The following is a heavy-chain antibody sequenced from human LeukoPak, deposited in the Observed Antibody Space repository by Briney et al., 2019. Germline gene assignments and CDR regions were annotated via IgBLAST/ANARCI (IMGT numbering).Heavy chain of an antibody. J-gene: IGHJ4*02. V-gene: IGHV3-48*04. Sequence: GGSLRLSCAASGFTFSSYSMNWVRQAPGKGLEWVSYISSSSSTIYYADSVKGRFTISRDNAKNSLYLQMNSLRAEDTAVYYCARGETYYYDSSGYYVDYWGQGTLVTVSS. CDR2: ISSSSSTI. CDR1: GFTFSSYS. CDR3: ARGETYYYDSSGYYVDY. D-gene: IGHD3-22*01.